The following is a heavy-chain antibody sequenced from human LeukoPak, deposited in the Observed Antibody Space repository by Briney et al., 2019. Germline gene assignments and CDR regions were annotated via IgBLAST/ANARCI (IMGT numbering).Heavy chain of an antibody. Sequence: PSETLSLTCTVSGHSISSGSYYWRWIRQPAGKGLEWIERIYTSGSTNYNPSLKSRVTISVDTSKNQFSLNLRSGPAADTAVYYCARVRIAVAGNYYYYYRMDVWGQGTTVTVSS. D-gene: IGHD6-19*01. CDR3: ARVRIAVAGNYYYYYRMDV. CDR1: GHSISSGSYY. V-gene: IGHV4-61*02. J-gene: IGHJ6*02. CDR2: IYTSGST.